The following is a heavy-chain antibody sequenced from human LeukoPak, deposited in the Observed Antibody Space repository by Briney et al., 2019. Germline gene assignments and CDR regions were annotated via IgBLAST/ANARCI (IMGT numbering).Heavy chain of an antibody. J-gene: IGHJ2*01. CDR3: ARGLGVVTAQSEQPKPRYFDL. CDR2: ISGYNGNT. CDR1: GYTFINYG. Sequence: ASVKVSCKASGYTFINYGISWVRQAPGQGLEWMGWISGYNGNTNYAQNLQGRVTMTTDTSTSTAYMELRSLRSDDTAVYYCARGLGVVTAQSEQPKPRYFDLWGRGTQVTVSS. D-gene: IGHD2-21*02. V-gene: IGHV1-18*01.